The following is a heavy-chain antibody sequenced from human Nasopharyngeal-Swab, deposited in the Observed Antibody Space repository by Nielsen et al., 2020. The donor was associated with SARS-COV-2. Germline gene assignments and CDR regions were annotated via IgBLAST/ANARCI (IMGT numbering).Heavy chain of an antibody. Sequence: SETRSLTCTVSGGSISRGSDYWSWIRQPAGKGLEWIGRIYTSGSTNYNPSLESRVTISVDTSKNQFSLKLSSVTAADTAVYYCARDRRDGIMDVWGKGTTVTVSS. D-gene: IGHD5-24*01. CDR3: ARDRRDGIMDV. V-gene: IGHV4-61*02. CDR1: GGSISRGSDY. J-gene: IGHJ6*03. CDR2: IYTSGST.